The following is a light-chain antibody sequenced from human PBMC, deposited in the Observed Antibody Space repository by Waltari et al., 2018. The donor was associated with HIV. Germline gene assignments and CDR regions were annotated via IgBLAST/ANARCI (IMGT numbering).Light chain of an antibody. CDR2: QDT. Sequence: SFELIQPPSVSVSPGQTARITCSGDKLGGNYVPWYQQRPGQSPVLIIYQDTKRPSGIPERFSGSNSGNTVTLTISGTQALDEADYYCQAWDSFTGLFGGGTKLTVL. J-gene: IGLJ2*01. V-gene: IGLV3-1*01. CDR3: QAWDSFTGL. CDR1: KLGGNY.